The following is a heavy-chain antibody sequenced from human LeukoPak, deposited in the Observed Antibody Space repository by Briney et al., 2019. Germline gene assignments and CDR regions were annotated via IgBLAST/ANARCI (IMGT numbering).Heavy chain of an antibody. CDR1: GGSISSGGYS. Sequence: SETLSLTCAVSGGSISSGGYSWSWIRQPPGKGLEWIGYIYYSGSTYYNPSLKSRVTISVDTSKNQFSLKLSSVTAADTAVYYCARDHYYGSGSYPDYWGQGTLVTVSS. D-gene: IGHD3-10*01. V-gene: IGHV4-30-2*05. CDR3: ARDHYYGSGSYPDY. J-gene: IGHJ4*02. CDR2: IYYSGST.